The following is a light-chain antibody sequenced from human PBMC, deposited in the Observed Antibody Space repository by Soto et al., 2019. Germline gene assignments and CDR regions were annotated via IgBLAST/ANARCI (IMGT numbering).Light chain of an antibody. CDR2: WAS. V-gene: IGKV4-1*01. J-gene: IGKJ3*01. CDR1: QSVLYRSNNKNY. Sequence: DIVMTQSPDSLDVSLGERATINCKSSQSVLYRSNNKNYLAWYQQKPGQPPKLLIYWASTRESGVPDRFSGSGSGIDFTLTISSLQAEDVAVYYCQQYYSTPLSFGPGTKVDIK. CDR3: QQYYSTPLS.